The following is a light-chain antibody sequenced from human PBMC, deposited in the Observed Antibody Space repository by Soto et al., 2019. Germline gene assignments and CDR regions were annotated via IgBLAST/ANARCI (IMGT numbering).Light chain of an antibody. J-gene: IGKJ1*01. CDR3: QQYGSSPET. CDR2: GAS. V-gene: IGKV3-20*01. CDR1: RSVSSSY. Sequence: EIVLTQSPGTLSLSPGERATLSCRASRSVSSSYLAWYQQKPGQAPRLLIYGASSRATGIPDRFSGSGSGTDFSLTISRLEPEDFAMYYCQQYGSSPETFGQGTKVDI.